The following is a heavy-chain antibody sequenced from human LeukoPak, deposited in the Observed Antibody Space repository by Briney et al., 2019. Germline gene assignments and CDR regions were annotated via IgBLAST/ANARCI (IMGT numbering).Heavy chain of an antibody. CDR1: GGSITSYY. J-gene: IGHJ3*02. D-gene: IGHD3-22*01. Sequence: SETLSLTCTVSGGSITSYYWSWIRQPPGKGLEWIGYIYYSGSTNYNPSLNSRVTISVDTSKNQFSLKLSSVTAADTAVYYCARHTYDSSGYYSDAFDIWGQGTMVTVSS. CDR3: ARHTYDSSGYYSDAFDI. V-gene: IGHV4-59*08. CDR2: IYYSGST.